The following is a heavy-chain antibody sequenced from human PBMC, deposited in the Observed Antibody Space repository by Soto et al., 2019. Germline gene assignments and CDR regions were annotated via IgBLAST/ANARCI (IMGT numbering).Heavy chain of an antibody. J-gene: IGHJ4*02. CDR1: GGTFSSYA. V-gene: IGHV1-69*13. CDR3: AREAVAGSYEAALYYFDY. Sequence: SVKVSCKASGGTFSSYAISWVRQAPGQGLEWMGGIIPIFGTANYAQKFQGRVTITADESTSTAYMELSSLRSEDTAVYYCAREAVAGSYEAALYYFDYWGQGTLVTVSS. CDR2: IIPIFGTA. D-gene: IGHD1-26*01.